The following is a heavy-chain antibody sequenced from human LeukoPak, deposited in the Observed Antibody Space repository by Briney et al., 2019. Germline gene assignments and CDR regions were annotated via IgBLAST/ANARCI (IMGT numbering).Heavy chain of an antibody. V-gene: IGHV1-18*01. CDR1: GGTFSSYA. CDR3: VRDHCSGGSCYSMAYFDY. D-gene: IGHD2-15*01. Sequence: ASVKVSCKASGGTFSSYAISWVRPAPGQGREWMGWVSGNNGHTNYAEKFQGRVLMTTDTFTNTAYMELRSLTSDDTAVYYCVRDHCSGGSCYSMAYFDYWGQGTLVTVSS. J-gene: IGHJ4*02. CDR2: VSGNNGHT.